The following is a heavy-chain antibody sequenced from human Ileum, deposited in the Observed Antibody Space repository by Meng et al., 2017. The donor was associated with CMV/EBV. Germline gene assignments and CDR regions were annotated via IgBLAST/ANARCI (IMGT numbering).Heavy chain of an antibody. D-gene: IGHD2-2*01. Sequence: ASVKVSCKASGYTFSDYTITWVRQAPGQGPEWMGWVSAKNGNTKYAERLQGRVTLTTDTSTRTAYMEMRSLRSDDTAVYYCARVVVVPSDYYTMDVWGHGTAVTVSS. V-gene: IGHV1-18*01. CDR2: VSAKNGNT. CDR1: GYTFSDYT. CDR3: ARVVVVPSDYYTMDV. J-gene: IGHJ6*02.